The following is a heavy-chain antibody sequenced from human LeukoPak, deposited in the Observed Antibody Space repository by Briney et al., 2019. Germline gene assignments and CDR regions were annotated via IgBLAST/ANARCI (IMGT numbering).Heavy chain of an antibody. CDR3: ARYCGSTSCYASDAFDI. Sequence: PGGSLRLSCAASGFTFSSYEMNWVRQAPGKGLEWVSYISSSGSTIYYADSVKGRFTISRDNAKNSLYLQMNSLRAEDTAVYYCARYCGSTSCYASDAFDIWGQGTMVTVSS. CDR1: GFTFSSYE. V-gene: IGHV3-48*03. J-gene: IGHJ3*02. D-gene: IGHD2-2*01. CDR2: ISSSGSTI.